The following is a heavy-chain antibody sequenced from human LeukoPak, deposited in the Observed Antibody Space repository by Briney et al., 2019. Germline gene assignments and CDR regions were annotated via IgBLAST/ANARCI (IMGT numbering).Heavy chain of an antibody. CDR1: GYTFTSYD. V-gene: IGHV1-8*01. CDR3: ARGWISGDVSEYYFEI. J-gene: IGHJ4*02. CDR2: MGARHGYT. D-gene: IGHD5/OR15-5a*01. Sequence: ASVKVSCKASGYTFTSYDINWVRQAPGQGLEWMGWMGARHGYTGSAQRFQGRITMTRDTPISTAYMELSSLTSDDTAVYYCARGWISGDVSEYYFEIWGQGTLVTVSS.